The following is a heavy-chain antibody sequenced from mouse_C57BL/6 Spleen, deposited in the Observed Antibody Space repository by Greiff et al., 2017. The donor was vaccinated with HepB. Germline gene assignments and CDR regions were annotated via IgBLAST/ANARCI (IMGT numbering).Heavy chain of an antibody. Sequence: QVQLQQPGAELVKPGASVKLSCKASGYTFTSYWMHWVKQRPGQGLEWIGMIHPNSGSTNYNEKFKSKATLTVDKSSSTAYMQLSSLTSEDSAFYNCARSPKGNAMDYWGQGTSVTVSS. V-gene: IGHV1-64*01. CDR2: IHPNSGST. D-gene: IGHD2-1*01. CDR3: ARSPKGNAMDY. J-gene: IGHJ4*01. CDR1: GYTFTSYW.